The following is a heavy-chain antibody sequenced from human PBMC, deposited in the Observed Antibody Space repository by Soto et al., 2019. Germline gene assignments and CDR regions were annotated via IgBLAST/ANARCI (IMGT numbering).Heavy chain of an antibody. Sequence: SSETLSLTCTVSGDSISSYVWTWIRQPPGKALEWIGYMFHSGRTNYNPSLTSRVTMSADPSNNQFSLTLTSVTAADTAVYYCAKAVTYYDRTSYDAFDVWGQGIMVTVSS. CDR2: MFHSGRT. CDR3: AKAVTYYDRTSYDAFDV. J-gene: IGHJ3*01. CDR1: GDSISSYV. D-gene: IGHD3-16*01. V-gene: IGHV4-59*01.